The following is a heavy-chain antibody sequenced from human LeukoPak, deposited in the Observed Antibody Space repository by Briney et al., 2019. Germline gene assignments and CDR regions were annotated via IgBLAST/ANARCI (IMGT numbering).Heavy chain of an antibody. D-gene: IGHD7-27*01. Sequence: ASVKVSCKTSGYTFTNYDINWVRQAPGQGLEWLGWMSPNNGNTGYAQKFQGRVTMTRDTSISTAYMELSSLRSEDAAVYYCASNPPRTGDFNSWGQGALVTVSS. CDR3: ASNPPRTGDFNS. CDR2: MSPNNGNT. CDR1: GYTFTNYD. J-gene: IGHJ4*02. V-gene: IGHV1-8*01.